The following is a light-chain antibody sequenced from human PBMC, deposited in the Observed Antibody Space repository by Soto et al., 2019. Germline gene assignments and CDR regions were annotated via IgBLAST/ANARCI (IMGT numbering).Light chain of an antibody. CDR1: SGHSSDA. J-gene: IGLJ2*01. Sequence: QPVLTQSPSASASLGASVKLTCTLSSGHSSDAIAWHQQQPENGPRFLMNLNSDGSHTKGDGIPDRFSGSSSGAERYLTISSLQSEDEADYYCQTWGTGIVVFGGGTKLTVL. CDR3: QTWGTGIVV. CDR2: LNSDGSH. V-gene: IGLV4-69*01.